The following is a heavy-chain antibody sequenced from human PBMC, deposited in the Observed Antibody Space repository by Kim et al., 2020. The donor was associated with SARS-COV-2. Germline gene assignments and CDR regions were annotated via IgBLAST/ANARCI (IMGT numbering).Heavy chain of an antibody. CDR1: GGSISSYY. V-gene: IGHV4-59*13. J-gene: IGHJ6*02. CDR3: ARAVGYGAARGYYYYGMDV. Sequence: SETLSLTCTVSGGSISSYYWSWIRQPPGKGLEWIGYIYYSGSTNYNPSLKSRVTISVDTSKNQFSLKLSSVTAADTAVYYCARAVGYGAARGYYYYGMDVWGQGTTVTVSS. CDR2: IYYSGST. D-gene: IGHD6-6*01.